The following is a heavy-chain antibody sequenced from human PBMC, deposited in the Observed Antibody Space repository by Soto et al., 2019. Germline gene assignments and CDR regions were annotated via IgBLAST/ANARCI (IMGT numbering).Heavy chain of an antibody. CDR1: GFTFNTYF. V-gene: IGHV3-23*01. Sequence: EVLLLESGGGLVQPGGSLRLSCAASGFTFNTYFMSWVRQAPGKGLEWVSAIYNGGGITIYAETLKGRFTISRDNSNNSLYPQMNSLRADDTALYYCARRTSDSGGYGHFDYWGQGTLATVSS. CDR3: ARRTSDSGGYGHFDY. CDR2: IYNGGGIT. J-gene: IGHJ4*02. D-gene: IGHD3-10*01.